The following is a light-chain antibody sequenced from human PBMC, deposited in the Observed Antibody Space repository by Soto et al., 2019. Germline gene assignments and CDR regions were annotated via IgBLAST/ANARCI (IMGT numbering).Light chain of an antibody. CDR1: SSDVGGYKY. Sequence: QSALSQPASVSGSPGQSITISCTGTSSDVGGYKYVSWYQHHPDKAPKLIISVVSNRPSGLSNRSSASKSGNTASLTISGLQAEDEADYYCGLYTSSDIPYVFGTGTKLTVL. J-gene: IGLJ1*01. CDR3: GLYTSSDIPYV. V-gene: IGLV2-14*01. CDR2: VVS.